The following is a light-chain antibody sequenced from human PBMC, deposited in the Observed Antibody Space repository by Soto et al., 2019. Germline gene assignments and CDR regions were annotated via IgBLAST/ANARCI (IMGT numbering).Light chain of an antibody. V-gene: IGLV2-23*02. CDR3: CSYAGSSTYV. CDR2: EVS. J-gene: IGLJ1*01. Sequence: LAQPASVSGSPGQSITISCTGTSSVVGSYNLVSWYQQHPGKAPKLMIYEVSKRPSGVSNRFSGSKSGNTASLTISGLQAEDEADYYCCSYAGSSTYVFGTGTKVTVL. CDR1: SSVVGSYNL.